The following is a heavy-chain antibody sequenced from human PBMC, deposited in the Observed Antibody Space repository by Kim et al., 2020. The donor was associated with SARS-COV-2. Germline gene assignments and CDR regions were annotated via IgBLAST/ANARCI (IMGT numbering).Heavy chain of an antibody. Sequence: GGSLRLSCAASGFTFSSYGMHWVRQAPGKGLEWVTVISYDGSNKYYADSVKGRFTISRDNSKNTLYLQMNSLRAEDTAVYYCHSPLYWGQGTLVTVSS. V-gene: IGHV3-30*03. CDR1: GFTFSSYG. CDR3: HSPLY. J-gene: IGHJ4*02. D-gene: IGHD2-15*01. CDR2: ISYDGSNK.